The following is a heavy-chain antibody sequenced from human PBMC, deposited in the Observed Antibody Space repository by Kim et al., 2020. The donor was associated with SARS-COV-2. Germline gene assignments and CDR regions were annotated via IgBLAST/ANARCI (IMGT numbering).Heavy chain of an antibody. CDR1: GITFSSYW. CDR3: LGRIGWQPDY. CDR2: IRQDAGET. D-gene: IGHD2-15*01. V-gene: IGHV3-7*01. J-gene: IGHJ4*02. Sequence: GGSLRLSCAASGITFSSYWMNWVRQAPGKGLEWVANIRQDAGETFYVDSVKGRFTITRDNDKNSLLLQMNSLRVEDTAVYFCLGRIGWQPDYWGQGTLVTVSS.